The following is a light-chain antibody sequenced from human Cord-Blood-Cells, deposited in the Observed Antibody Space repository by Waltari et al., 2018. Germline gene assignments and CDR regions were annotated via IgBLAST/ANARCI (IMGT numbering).Light chain of an antibody. J-gene: IGKJ4*01. V-gene: IGKV3-11*01. CDR3: QQRSNWPLP. CDR2: DSS. Sequence: EIVLTQSPATLSLSPGQRATLSCRASPSVSSYLAWYQQKPGQAPRLLIYDSSNRATVIPVRFSGSWSGTDFTLTISSLEPEDFAVYYCQQRSNWPLPFGGGTKVEIK. CDR1: PSVSSY.